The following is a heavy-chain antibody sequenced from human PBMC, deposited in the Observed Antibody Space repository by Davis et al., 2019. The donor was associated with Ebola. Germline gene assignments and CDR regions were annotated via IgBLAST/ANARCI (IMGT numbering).Heavy chain of an antibody. Sequence: MPSETLSLTCSVSGGSVTSSYWTWIRQPPGEGLESIAYIHYSGDTNYNPSLRGRATISLDTSTSQFSLKLSSVTAADTAVYYCADEPRLLDIWGQGTMVTVSS. CDR1: GGSVTSSY. V-gene: IGHV4-59*02. D-gene: IGHD3-16*01. CDR3: ADEPRLLDI. CDR2: IHYSGDT. J-gene: IGHJ3*02.